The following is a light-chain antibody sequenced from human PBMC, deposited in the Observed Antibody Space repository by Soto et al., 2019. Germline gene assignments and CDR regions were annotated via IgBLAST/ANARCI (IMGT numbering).Light chain of an antibody. V-gene: IGLV2-14*01. CDR2: DVS. Sequence: QSVLTSPASMSGSPGQSFSISCPGTSSKVVGYNYVSWYQQHPGKAPKLMIYDVSNRPSGVSNRFSGSKSGNTASLTISGLQAEDEADYYCSLYTSSSTHLCVFGTGTKVTVL. CDR1: SSKVVGYNY. CDR3: SLYTSSSTHLCV. J-gene: IGLJ1*01.